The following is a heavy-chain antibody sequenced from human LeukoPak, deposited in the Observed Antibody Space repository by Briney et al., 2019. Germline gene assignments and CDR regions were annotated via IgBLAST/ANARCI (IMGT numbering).Heavy chain of an antibody. D-gene: IGHD6-19*01. V-gene: IGHV4-34*01. J-gene: IGHJ4*02. CDR2: IQQSGRT. CDR3: ARVGYSGGWYADY. Sequence: SETLSLTCGVYGGSFNEYYWSWIRQSPGKGLEWIGEIQQSGRTHDNPTLKSRVTLSIDTSKLQFSLKLTSVTAADTAVYYCARVGYSGGWYADYWGQGTLVTVSS. CDR1: GGSFNEYY.